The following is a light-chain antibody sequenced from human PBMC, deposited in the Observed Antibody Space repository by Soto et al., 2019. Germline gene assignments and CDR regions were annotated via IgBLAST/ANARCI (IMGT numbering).Light chain of an antibody. Sequence: DIQMTQSPSSLAASVGDRVTISCRASQGIANYLAWYQQKPGKVPKLLIYGASTLQSGVSSRFTGSGSGTHFTLTINSLQPEDVATYYCHNYNWFPFTLRPGTKVDIK. CDR1: QGIANY. J-gene: IGKJ3*01. CDR3: HNYNWFPFT. V-gene: IGKV1-27*01. CDR2: GAS.